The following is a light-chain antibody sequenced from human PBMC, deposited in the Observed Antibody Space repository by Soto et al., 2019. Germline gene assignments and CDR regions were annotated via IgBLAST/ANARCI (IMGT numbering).Light chain of an antibody. V-gene: IGKV3-20*01. J-gene: IGKJ2*01. CDR3: QQYGSSPRVYT. Sequence: EIVLTQSPGTLSLSPGERATLSCRASQSVSSSYLAWYQQKPGQAPRLLIYGASSRATGIPDRFSGSGSGTDFNLPISRLEPEDFAVYYCQQYGSSPRVYTFGQGTKLEIK. CDR1: QSVSSSY. CDR2: GAS.